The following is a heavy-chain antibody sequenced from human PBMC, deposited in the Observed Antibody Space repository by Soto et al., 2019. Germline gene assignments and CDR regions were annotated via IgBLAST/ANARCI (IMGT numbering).Heavy chain of an antibody. V-gene: IGHV4-31*03. CDR2: IYYSGST. D-gene: IGHD6-6*01. CDR3: ARCSSSSAYYYSYRDV. CDR1: GGSISSGGYY. Sequence: PSETLSLTCTVSGGSISSGGYYWSWIRQHPGKGLEWIGYIYYSGSTYYNPSLKSRVTISVDTSKNQFSLKLSSVTAADTAVYYCARCSSSSAYYYSYRDVWGKGTTVTVPS. J-gene: IGHJ6*03.